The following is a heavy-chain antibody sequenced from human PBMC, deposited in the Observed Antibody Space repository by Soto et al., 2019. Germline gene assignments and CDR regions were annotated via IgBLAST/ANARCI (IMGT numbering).Heavy chain of an antibody. CDR1: GFTFSSYG. J-gene: IGHJ3*02. V-gene: IGHV3-30*18. Sequence: QVQLVESGGGVVQPGRSLRLSCAASGFTFSSYGMHWVRQAPGKGLEWVAVISYDGSNKYYADSVKGRFTISRDNSKNTLYLQMNSLRAEDTAVYYCAKLPDYLHQQLDAFDIWGQGTMVTVSS. CDR3: AKLPDYLHQQLDAFDI. CDR2: ISYDGSNK. D-gene: IGHD6-6*01.